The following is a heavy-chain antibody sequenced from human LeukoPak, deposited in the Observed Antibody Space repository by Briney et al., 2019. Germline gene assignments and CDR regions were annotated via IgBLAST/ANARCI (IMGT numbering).Heavy chain of an antibody. J-gene: IGHJ4*02. V-gene: IGHV4-38-2*02. Sequence: SETLSLTCAVSGYSISSGYYWGWIRQPPGKGLEWIGSIYHSGSTYYNPPLKSRVTISVDTSKNQFSLKLSSVTAADTAVYYCARESSKVRGVPDYWGQGTLVTVSS. CDR1: GYSISSGYY. D-gene: IGHD3-10*01. CDR2: IYHSGST. CDR3: ARESSKVRGVPDY.